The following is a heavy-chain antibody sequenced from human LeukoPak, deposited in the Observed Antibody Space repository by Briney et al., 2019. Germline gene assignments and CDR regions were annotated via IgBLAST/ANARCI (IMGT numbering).Heavy chain of an antibody. CDR1: GVSSISIDYY. V-gene: IGHV4-39*01. J-gene: IGHJ2*01. D-gene: IGHD5/OR15-5a*01. CDR3: ARRVSGVSWYFDL. Sequence: PSETLSHTCTVSGVSSISIDYYWDWIRQPPGKGPEWIGAIYHTGTTYYNPSLKSRVTISVDTSKNQFSLKLSSVAATDTAIFYCARRVSGVSWYFDLWGRGTLVTVSS. CDR2: IYHTGTT.